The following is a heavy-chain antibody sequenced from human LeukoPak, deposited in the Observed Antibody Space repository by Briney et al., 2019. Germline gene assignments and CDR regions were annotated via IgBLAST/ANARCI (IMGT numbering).Heavy chain of an antibody. CDR2: IYPGDSDT. Sequence: GESLKISCKGSGYSFTSYWIGWVRQMPGKGLEWMGIIYPGDSDTRYSPSFQGQVTISADKSISTAYLQWSSLKASDTAMYYCARWPKSTYYDILTGYYTPFDYWGQGTLVTVSS. CDR3: ARWPKSTYYDILTGYYTPFDY. D-gene: IGHD3-9*01. CDR1: GYSFTSYW. J-gene: IGHJ4*02. V-gene: IGHV5-51*01.